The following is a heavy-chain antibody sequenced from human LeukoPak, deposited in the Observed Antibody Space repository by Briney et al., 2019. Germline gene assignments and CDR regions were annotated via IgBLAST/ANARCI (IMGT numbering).Heavy chain of an antibody. CDR2: IYYSGST. CDR1: GGSISIGGYY. J-gene: IGHJ4*02. V-gene: IGHV4-31*03. D-gene: IGHD5-12*01. CDR3: AREGGGYSGYDSYFDY. Sequence: SQTLSLTCTVSGGSISIGGYYWSWIRQHPGKGLEWIGYIYYSGSTYYNPSLKSGVTISVDTSKNQFSLKLSSVTAADTAVYYCAREGGGYSGYDSYFDYWGQGTLVTVSS.